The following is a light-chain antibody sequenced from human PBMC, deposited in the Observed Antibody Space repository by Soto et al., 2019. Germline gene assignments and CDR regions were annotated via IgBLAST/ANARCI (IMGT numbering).Light chain of an antibody. CDR2: EGS. J-gene: IGLJ1*01. V-gene: IGLV2-23*01. CDR3: SSYVGSNTYV. CDR1: SSDVGSCDV. Sequence: QSALTQPASVYGSPGQSITISCTGTSSDVGSCDVVSWYQQHPGKVPKLLISEGSKRPSGVSDRFSGSKSGNTASLTISGLQAEDEADYYCSSYVGSNTYVFGTGTKLTVL.